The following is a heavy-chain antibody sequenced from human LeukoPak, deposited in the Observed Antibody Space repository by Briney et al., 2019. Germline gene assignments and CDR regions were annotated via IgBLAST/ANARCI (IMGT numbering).Heavy chain of an antibody. CDR3: ASRLGDYGDPPEDY. D-gene: IGHD4-17*01. CDR1: GFTFSSYS. CDR2: ISSSSSYI. Sequence: GGSLRLSCAASGFTFSSYSMNWVRQAPGKGLEWVSSISSSSSYIYYADSVKGRFTISRDNAKNSLYLQMNSLRAEDTAVYYCASRLGDYGDPPEDYWGQGTLVTVSS. V-gene: IGHV3-21*01. J-gene: IGHJ4*02.